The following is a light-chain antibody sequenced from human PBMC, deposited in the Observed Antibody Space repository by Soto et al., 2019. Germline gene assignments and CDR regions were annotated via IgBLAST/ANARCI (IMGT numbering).Light chain of an antibody. J-gene: IGLJ3*02. CDR3: TSYVGNDIWV. V-gene: IGLV2-8*01. Sequence: QSVLTQPPSSSGSPGQSVTISCTGSSRDVGAYKYLSWYHQYPGKAPKIIIYEVTKLHSGVPDRFSGSKSGNTASLTVAGLQAEDEDDYYCTSYVGNDIWVFGGGTKLTVL. CDR2: EVT. CDR1: SRDVGAYKY.